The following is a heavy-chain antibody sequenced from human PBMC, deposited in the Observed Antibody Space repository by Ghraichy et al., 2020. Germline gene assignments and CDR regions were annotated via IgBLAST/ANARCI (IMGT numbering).Heavy chain of an antibody. Sequence: GESLNISCAASGFTFSSYAMHWVRQAPGKGLEWVAVISYDGSNKYYADSVKGRFTISRDNSKNTLYLQMNSLRAEDTAVYYCARDRYGGNWIDWYFDLWGRGTLVTVSS. CDR3: ARDRYGGNWIDWYFDL. J-gene: IGHJ2*01. CDR1: GFTFSSYA. D-gene: IGHD4-23*01. CDR2: ISYDGSNK. V-gene: IGHV3-30*04.